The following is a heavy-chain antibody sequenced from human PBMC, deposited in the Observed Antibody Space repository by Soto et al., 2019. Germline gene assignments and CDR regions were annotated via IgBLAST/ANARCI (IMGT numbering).Heavy chain of an antibody. V-gene: IGHV3-23*01. Sequence: GGSLRLSCAASGFTFSSYAMSWVRQAPGKGLEWVSAISGSVCSTYYADSVKGRFTISRDNSKNTLYLQMNSLRAEDTAVYYCAKDSRYCSSTSCYNEDAFDIWGQGTMVTVSS. CDR2: ISGSVCST. J-gene: IGHJ3*02. CDR1: GFTFSSYA. D-gene: IGHD2-2*02. CDR3: AKDSRYCSSTSCYNEDAFDI.